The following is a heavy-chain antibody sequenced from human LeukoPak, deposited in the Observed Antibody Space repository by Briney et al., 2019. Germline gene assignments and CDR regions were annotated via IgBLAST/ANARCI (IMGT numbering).Heavy chain of an antibody. V-gene: IGHV3-7*01. CDR3: ARIGYSSSSFDY. CDR2: IKQDGSIK. D-gene: IGHD6-6*01. Sequence: GGSLRLSCAASGFMFSNYWMSWVRQAPGKGLEWVANIKQDGSIKYYLDSVNGRFTVSRDNAKNSVYLQLNSLKFEDTSVFYCARIGYSSSSFDYWGQGTPVIVSS. J-gene: IGHJ4*02. CDR1: GFMFSNYW.